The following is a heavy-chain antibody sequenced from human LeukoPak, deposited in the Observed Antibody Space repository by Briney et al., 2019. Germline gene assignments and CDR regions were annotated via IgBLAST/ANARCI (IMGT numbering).Heavy chain of an antibody. V-gene: IGHV4-38-2*02. CDR3: ARPTSKLGSFDY. Sequence: PSETLSLTCTVSGYSISSGYYWAWIRQPPGKGLEWIGSIYHSGSTYYNPSLKSRVTISVDTSKNQFSLKLSSVIAADTAVYYCARPTSKLGSFDYWGQGTLVTVSS. D-gene: IGHD2/OR15-2a*01. J-gene: IGHJ4*02. CDR2: IYHSGST. CDR1: GYSISSGYY.